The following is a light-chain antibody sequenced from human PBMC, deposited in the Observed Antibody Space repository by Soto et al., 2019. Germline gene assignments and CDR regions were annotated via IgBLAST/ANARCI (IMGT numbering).Light chain of an antibody. J-gene: IGKJ2*01. CDR3: HQYYSTPST. Sequence: DIVMTQSPDSLAVSLGERATINCKSSQSLLYSSNNKNYLAWYQQKPGQPPKPLIYWASTRETGVPDRFSGSVSGTDFTLTISSLQAEDVSVYYYHQYYSTPSTFGQGTKLEIK. CDR2: WAS. V-gene: IGKV4-1*01. CDR1: QSLLYSSNNKNY.